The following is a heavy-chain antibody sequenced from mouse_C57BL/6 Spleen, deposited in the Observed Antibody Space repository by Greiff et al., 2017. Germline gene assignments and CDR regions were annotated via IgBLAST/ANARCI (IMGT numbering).Heavy chain of an antibody. CDR2: IYPRDGST. V-gene: IGHV1-78*01. CDR1: GYTFTDHT. Sequence: QVQLKQSDAELVKPGASVKISCKVSGYTFTDHTIHWMKQRPEQGLEWIGYIYPRDGSTNYNEKFKGKATFTADTSSNTAYMQLSSLTTEDSAIYYCARHYSNSAAWFAYWGQGTLVTVSA. CDR3: ARHYSNSAAWFAY. J-gene: IGHJ3*01. D-gene: IGHD2-5*01.